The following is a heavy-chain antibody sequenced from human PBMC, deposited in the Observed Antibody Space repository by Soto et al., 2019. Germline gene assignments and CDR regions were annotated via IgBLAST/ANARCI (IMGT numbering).Heavy chain of an antibody. CDR3: ARGRGLGGDPNPD. D-gene: IGHD3-16*01. Sequence: QVQLQQWGAGLLKPSETLSLTCDVYGGSFSGYYWSWIRQPPGKGLEWIGEINHSGSTNYNPSLKSRVTISVDTSKNQFSLKLSSVTAADTAAYYCARGRGLGGDPNPDWGQGTLVTVSS. CDR2: INHSGST. J-gene: IGHJ4*02. V-gene: IGHV4-34*01. CDR1: GGSFSGYY.